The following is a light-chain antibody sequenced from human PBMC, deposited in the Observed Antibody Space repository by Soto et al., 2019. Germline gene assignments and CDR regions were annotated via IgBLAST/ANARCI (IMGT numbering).Light chain of an antibody. CDR3: ATWNDSRSSYV. Sequence: QSVLTQPPSASGTPGQGVTISCSGGSSDIGGNAINWYQHLPGTAPKLLVYNTSQRPSGVPDRFSGSTSGASASLAISGLESEDEAVYYCATWNDSRSSYVDGTGTKVPAL. V-gene: IGLV1-44*01. CDR1: SSDIGGNA. CDR2: NTS. J-gene: IGLJ1*01.